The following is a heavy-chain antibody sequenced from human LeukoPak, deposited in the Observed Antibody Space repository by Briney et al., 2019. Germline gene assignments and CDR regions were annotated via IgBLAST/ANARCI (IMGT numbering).Heavy chain of an antibody. CDR2: IIPIFGTA. Sequence: SVKVSCKVSGGTFSSYAISWVRQAPGQGLEWMGGIIPIFGTANYAQKFQGRVTITADESTSTAYMELSSLRSEDTAVYYCAGLDYYGSGSYGGGQGTLVTVSS. J-gene: IGHJ4*02. CDR1: GGTFSSYA. V-gene: IGHV1-69*13. D-gene: IGHD3-10*01. CDR3: AGLDYYGSGSYG.